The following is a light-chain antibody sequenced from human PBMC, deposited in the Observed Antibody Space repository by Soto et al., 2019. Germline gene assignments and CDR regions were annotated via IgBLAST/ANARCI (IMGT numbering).Light chain of an antibody. CDR1: SSDVGGYNY. CDR3: SSYTSSSTPVV. Sequence: QAASVSGSPGQSITISCTGTSSDVGGYNYVSWYQQHPGKAPKLVIYEVSNRPSGVSNRFSGSKSANTASLTISGLQAEDEADYYCSSYTSSSTPVVFGGGTQLTVL. CDR2: EVS. J-gene: IGLJ2*01. V-gene: IGLV2-14*01.